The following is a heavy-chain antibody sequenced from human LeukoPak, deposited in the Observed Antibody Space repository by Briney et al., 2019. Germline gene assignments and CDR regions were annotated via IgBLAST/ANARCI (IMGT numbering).Heavy chain of an antibody. CDR2: IYYSGST. CDR1: GGSISSYY. J-gene: IGHJ4*02. D-gene: IGHD3-10*01. CDR3: ARGTRYYGSGSYPTGAFDY. Sequence: KASETLSLTCTVSGGSISSYYWSWIRQPPGKGLEWIGYIYYSGSTNYNPSLKSRVTISVDTSKNQFSLKLSSVTAADTAVYYCARGTRYYGSGSYPTGAFDYWGQGTLVTVSS. V-gene: IGHV4-59*12.